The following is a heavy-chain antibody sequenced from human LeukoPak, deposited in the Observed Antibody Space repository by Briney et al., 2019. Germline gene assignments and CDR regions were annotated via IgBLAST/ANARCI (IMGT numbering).Heavy chain of an antibody. CDR1: GFTFSNYW. D-gene: IGHD3-10*01. CDR2: VDSDGSNT. V-gene: IGHV3-74*01. CDR3: ATPRGDYYYGMDV. Sequence: GGSLRLSCAASGFTFSNYWMHWVRQAPGKGLVWVSRVDSDGSNTYYADSVKGRFTISRDNAKNTLYLQMNSLRAEDTAVYYCATPRGDYYYGMDVWGLGTTVTVSS. J-gene: IGHJ6*02.